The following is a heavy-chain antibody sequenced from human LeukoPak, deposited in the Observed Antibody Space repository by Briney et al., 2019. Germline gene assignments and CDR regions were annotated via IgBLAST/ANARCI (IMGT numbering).Heavy chain of an antibody. J-gene: IGHJ4*02. D-gene: IGHD6-13*01. CDR3: ARLVLAAADFDY. Sequence: SETLSLTCTVSGGSISSSSYYWGWIRQPPGKGLEWIGSIYYSGSTYYNPSLKSRVTISVDTSKNQFSLKLSSVTAADTAVYYCARLVLAAADFDYWGRGTLVTVSS. CDR2: IYYSGST. V-gene: IGHV4-39*01. CDR1: GGSISSSSYY.